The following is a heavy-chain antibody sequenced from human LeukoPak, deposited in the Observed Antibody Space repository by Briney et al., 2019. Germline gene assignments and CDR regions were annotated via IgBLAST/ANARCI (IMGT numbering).Heavy chain of an antibody. CDR3: ARDNRYFDL. Sequence: ASVKVSCKASGYSFTSYGITWVRQAPGQGLEWMGWISAYNGNTDYARKLQGRVTMTTDTPTNTAYMELRSLRSDDTALYYCARDNRYFDLWGRGTLVTVSS. CDR2: ISAYNGNT. D-gene: IGHD1-14*01. J-gene: IGHJ2*01. V-gene: IGHV1-18*01. CDR1: GYSFTSYG.